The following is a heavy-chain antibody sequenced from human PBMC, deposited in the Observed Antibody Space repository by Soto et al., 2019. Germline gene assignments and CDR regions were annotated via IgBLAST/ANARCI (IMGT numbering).Heavy chain of an antibody. CDR2: IYYSGST. J-gene: IGHJ5*02. D-gene: IGHD2-15*01. CDR3: ARHGVVVVAAQGNWFDP. Sequence: SETLSLTCTVSGGSISSSSYYWGWIRQPPGKGLEWIGSIYYSGSTYYNPSLKSRVTISVDTSKNQFSLKLSSVTAADTAVYYCARHGVVVVAAQGNWFDPWGQGTLVTAPQ. CDR1: GGSISSSSYY. V-gene: IGHV4-39*01.